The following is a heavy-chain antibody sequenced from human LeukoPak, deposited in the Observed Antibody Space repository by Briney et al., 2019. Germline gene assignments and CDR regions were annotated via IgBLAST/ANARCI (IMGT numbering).Heavy chain of an antibody. V-gene: IGHV3-23*01. Sequence: PGGSLRLSCAVSVFSLSRYAMSWVRKAPGKGLEWVSAISDSGGSTYYADSVKGRFTISRDNSRNTLYLQMNTLRAEDTAVYYCAKCRGSSWSDYFDYWGQGTLVTVSS. CDR3: AKCRGSSWSDYFDY. CDR2: ISDSGGST. D-gene: IGHD6-13*01. J-gene: IGHJ4*02. CDR1: VFSLSRYA.